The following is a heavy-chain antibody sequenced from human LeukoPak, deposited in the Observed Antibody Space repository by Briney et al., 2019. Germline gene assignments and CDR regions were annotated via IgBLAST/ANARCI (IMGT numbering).Heavy chain of an antibody. CDR1: GYTFTNSY. J-gene: IGHJ4*02. Sequence: ASVKVSCKASGYTFTNSYIHWVRQAPGQVLEWMGLINPDGGNTNYAQNFQGRVTMTRDTSTSTVYMELRSLRSDDTAVYYCASEGYSSRLDYWGQGTLVTVSS. V-gene: IGHV1-46*01. D-gene: IGHD6-13*01. CDR3: ASEGYSSRLDY. CDR2: INPDGGNT.